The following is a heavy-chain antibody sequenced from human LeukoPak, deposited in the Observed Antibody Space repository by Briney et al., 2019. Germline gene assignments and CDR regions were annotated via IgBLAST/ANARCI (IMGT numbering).Heavy chain of an antibody. CDR3: ASMYYDFWSGPGNWFDP. CDR1: GYTFTSYG. Sequence: ASVKVSCKASGYTFTSYGIRWVRQAPGQGLEWMGWISAYNGNTNYAQKLQGRVTMTTDTSTSTAYMELRSLRSDDTAVYYCASMYYDFWSGPGNWFDPWGQGTLVTVSS. V-gene: IGHV1-18*01. D-gene: IGHD3-3*01. CDR2: ISAYNGNT. J-gene: IGHJ5*02.